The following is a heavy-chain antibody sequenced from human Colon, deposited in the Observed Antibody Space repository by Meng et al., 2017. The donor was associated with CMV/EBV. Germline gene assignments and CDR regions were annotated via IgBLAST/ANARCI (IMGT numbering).Heavy chain of an antibody. V-gene: IGHV4-39*07. Sequence: SETLSLTCTVSGGSIRSSGYYRGWIRQPPGKGLEWIGSMYYSGSTYYNPSLKSRVTTSIDTSKNQVSLNLTSVTAADTAIYYCARDGQRLSVVWGVPNWFDPWGQGTLVTVSS. CDR3: ARDGQRLSVVWGVPNWFDP. D-gene: IGHD3-10*01. CDR1: GGSIRSSGYY. J-gene: IGHJ5*02. CDR2: MYYSGST.